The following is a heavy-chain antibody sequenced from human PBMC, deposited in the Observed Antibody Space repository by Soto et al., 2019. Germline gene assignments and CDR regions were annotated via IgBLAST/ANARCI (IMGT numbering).Heavy chain of an antibody. CDR2: IGTAGDT. CDR1: GFTFSSYD. V-gene: IGHV3-13*01. CDR3: ARLSGDPGYFDY. Sequence: SLRLSCAASGFTFSSYDMHWVRQATGKGLEWVSAIGTAGDTYYPGSVKGRFTISRENAKNSLYLQMNSLRAGDTAVYYCARLSGDPGYFDYWGQGTLVTVSS. J-gene: IGHJ4*02. D-gene: IGHD4-17*01.